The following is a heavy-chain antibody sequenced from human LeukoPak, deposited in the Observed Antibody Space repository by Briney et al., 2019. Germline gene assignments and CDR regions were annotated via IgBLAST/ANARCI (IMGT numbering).Heavy chain of an antibody. D-gene: IGHD3-22*01. Sequence: SETLSLTCAVYGGSFSGYYWSWIRQPPGKGLEWIGEINHSGSTNYNPSLKSRVTISVDTSKNQFSLKLSSVTAADTAVYYCTRDRQGYDGSGYSDSWGQGTLVTVSS. V-gene: IGHV4-34*01. J-gene: IGHJ4*02. CDR1: GGSFSGYY. CDR2: INHSGST. CDR3: TRDRQGYDGSGYSDS.